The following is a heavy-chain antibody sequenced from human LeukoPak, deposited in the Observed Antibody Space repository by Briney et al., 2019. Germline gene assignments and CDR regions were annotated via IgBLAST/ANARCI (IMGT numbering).Heavy chain of an antibody. CDR2: ISAYNGNT. CDR3: ARDPSNTSGRYTYFDY. V-gene: IGHV1-18*01. Sequence: ASVNVSCKASGYTFTSYGISWVRQAPGQGLEWMGWISAYNGNTNYAQKLQGRVTMTTDTSTSTAYMELRSLRSDDTAVYYCARDPSNTSGRYTYFDYWGQGTLVTVSS. J-gene: IGHJ4*02. CDR1: GYTFTSYG. D-gene: IGHD3-16*02.